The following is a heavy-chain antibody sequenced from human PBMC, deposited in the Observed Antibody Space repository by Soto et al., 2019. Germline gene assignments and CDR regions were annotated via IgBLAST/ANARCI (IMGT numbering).Heavy chain of an antibody. CDR2: IYYSGST. Sequence: SETLSLTCTVSGCSISSYYWSWIRQPPGKGLEWIGYIYYSGSTSYNPSLKSRVTISVDTSKNQFSLKLSSVTAADTAVYYCARSDGRYWGQGTLVTVSS. CDR3: ARSDGRY. CDR1: GCSISSYY. V-gene: IGHV4-59*01. J-gene: IGHJ4*02.